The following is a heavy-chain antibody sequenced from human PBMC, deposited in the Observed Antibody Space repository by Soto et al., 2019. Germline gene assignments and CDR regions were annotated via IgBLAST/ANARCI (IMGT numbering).Heavy chain of an antibody. V-gene: IGHV3-11*01. D-gene: IGHD2-15*01. J-gene: IGHJ4*02. Sequence: VGSLRLSCAASGFTFSDYYMSWIRQAPGKGLEWVSYISSSGSTIYYADSVKGRFTISRDNAKNSLYLQMNSLRAEDTAVYYCARKLGYCSGGSCGFDNWGQGTLVTVSS. CDR3: ARKLGYCSGGSCGFDN. CDR1: GFTFSDYY. CDR2: ISSSGSTI.